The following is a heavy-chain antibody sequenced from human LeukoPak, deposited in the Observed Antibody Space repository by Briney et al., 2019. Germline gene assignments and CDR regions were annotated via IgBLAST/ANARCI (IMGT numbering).Heavy chain of an antibody. J-gene: IGHJ6*02. CDR2: TWYDGSNK. Sequence: GGSLRLSCAASGFTFSSYGMHWVRQAPGKGLEWVAATWYDGSNKYYADSVKGRFTISRDNSKNTLYLQMNSLRAEDTAVYCCARGGHCSTTSCSNYDGMDVWGQGTTLTVSS. V-gene: IGHV3-33*01. CDR3: ARGGHCSTTSCSNYDGMDV. CDR1: GFTFSSYG. D-gene: IGHD2-2*01.